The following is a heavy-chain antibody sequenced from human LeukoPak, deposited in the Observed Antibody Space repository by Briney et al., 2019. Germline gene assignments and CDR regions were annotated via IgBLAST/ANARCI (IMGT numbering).Heavy chain of an antibody. J-gene: IGHJ5*02. Sequence: SQTLSLTCTVSGGSISSGSYYWSWTRQPAGTGLEWIGRIYTSGSTNYNPSLKSRVTISVDTSKNQFSLKLSSVTAADTAVYYCARGYGPGWFDPWGQGTLVTVS. CDR3: ARGYGPGWFDP. V-gene: IGHV4-61*02. D-gene: IGHD3-10*01. CDR1: GGSISSGSYY. CDR2: IYTSGST.